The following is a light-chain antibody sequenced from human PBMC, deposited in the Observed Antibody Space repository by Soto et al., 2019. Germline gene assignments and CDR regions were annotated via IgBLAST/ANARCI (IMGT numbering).Light chain of an antibody. CDR3: SSYAGSKTL. CDR2: EVS. CDR1: SSDVGGYNY. Sequence: QSALTQPPSASGSPGQSFTISCTGTSSDVGGYNYVSWYQQHPGKAPKLMIYEVSKRPSGVPDRFSGSKSGNTASLTVSGLQAEDEADYSCSSYAGSKTLFGGGTKLTVL. V-gene: IGLV2-8*01. J-gene: IGLJ2*01.